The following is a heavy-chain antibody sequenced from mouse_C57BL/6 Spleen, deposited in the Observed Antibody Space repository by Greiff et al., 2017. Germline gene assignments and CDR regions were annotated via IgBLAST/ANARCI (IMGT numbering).Heavy chain of an antibody. Sequence: QVQLKESGPGLVAPSQSLSITCTVSGFSLTSYAISWVRQPPGKGLEWIGVIWTGGGTNYNSALKSRLSISKDNAKSKVFLKMNSLQTDDTARYYCARGYGYDGYYAMDDWGQRTSVTVSS. CDR1: GFSLTSYA. V-gene: IGHV2-9-1*01. CDR3: ARGYGYDGYYAMDD. D-gene: IGHD2-2*01. CDR2: IWTGGGT. J-gene: IGHJ4*01.